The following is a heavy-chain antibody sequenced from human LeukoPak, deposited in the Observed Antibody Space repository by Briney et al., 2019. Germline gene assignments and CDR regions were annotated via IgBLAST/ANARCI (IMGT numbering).Heavy chain of an antibody. Sequence: GGSLRLSCAASGFTFSDYYMSWIRQAPGKGLEWLSYISSGRGRSTIYYADSVKGRFSISRDNAKNILYLQINSLRAEDTAVYYCARVFGAGTDFWSGPLYGMDVWGQGTTVTVSS. CDR2: ISSGRGRSTI. D-gene: IGHD3-3*01. J-gene: IGHJ6*02. CDR3: ARVFGAGTDFWSGPLYGMDV. CDR1: GFTFSDYY. V-gene: IGHV3-11*01.